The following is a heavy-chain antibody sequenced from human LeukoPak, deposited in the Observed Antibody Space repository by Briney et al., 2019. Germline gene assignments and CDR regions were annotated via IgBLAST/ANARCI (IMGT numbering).Heavy chain of an antibody. J-gene: IGHJ6*02. CDR3: ARGGYSYGYPYYYGMDV. D-gene: IGHD5-18*01. CDR1: GGSFCGYY. Sequence: SETLSLTCAVYGGSFCGYYWSWIRQPPGKGLEWIGEINHSGSTNYNPSLKSRVTISVDTSKNQFSLKLSSVTAADTAVYYCARGGYSYGYPYYYGMDVWGQGTTVTVSS. V-gene: IGHV4-34*01. CDR2: INHSGST.